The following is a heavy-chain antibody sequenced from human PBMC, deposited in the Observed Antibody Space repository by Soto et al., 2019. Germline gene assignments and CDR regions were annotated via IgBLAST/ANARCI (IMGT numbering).Heavy chain of an antibody. CDR2: VYHSGST. CDR3: ARRYGDCFDF. D-gene: IGHD4-17*01. J-gene: IGHJ4*02. V-gene: IGHV4-59*08. Sequence: SETLSLTCTVSGGSISSYYWSWIRQSPGKGLEWIGYVYHSGSTNYNPSLKSRVTISVDTSKNQFSLKLSSVTAADTAVYYCARRYGDCFDFWGQGTLVTVS. CDR1: GGSISSYY.